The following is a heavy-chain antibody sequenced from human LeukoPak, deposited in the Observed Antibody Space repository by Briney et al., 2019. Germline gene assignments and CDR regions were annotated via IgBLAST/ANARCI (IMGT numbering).Heavy chain of an antibody. CDR3: ARPRGYSGYEWFNWFDP. CDR1: GGSFSGYY. CDR2: NKHSGST. V-gene: IGHV4-34*01. Sequence: SETLSLTCAVYGGSFSGYYWSWIRQPPGKGLEWIGENKHSGSTNYNPSLKSRVTISVDTSKNQFSLKLSSVTAVDTAVYYCARPRGYSGYEWFNWFDPWGQGTLVTVSS. J-gene: IGHJ5*02. D-gene: IGHD5-12*01.